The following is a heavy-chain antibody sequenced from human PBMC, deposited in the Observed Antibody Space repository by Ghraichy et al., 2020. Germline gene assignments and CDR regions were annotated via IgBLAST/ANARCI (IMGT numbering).Heavy chain of an antibody. Sequence: ETLSLTCTVSGGSISGYYWSWIRQPPGKGLEWNGYMHYSGSTNYNPSLKSRVTISVDTSKNQFSLKLSSVTAADTAVYYCARGGHWAFDIWGQGTMVTVSS. D-gene: IGHD1-1*01. CDR2: MHYSGST. CDR1: GGSISGYY. J-gene: IGHJ3*02. V-gene: IGHV4-59*08. CDR3: ARGGHWAFDI.